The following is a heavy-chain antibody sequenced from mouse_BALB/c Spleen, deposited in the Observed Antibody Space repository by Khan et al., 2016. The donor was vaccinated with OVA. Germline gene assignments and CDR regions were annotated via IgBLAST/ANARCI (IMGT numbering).Heavy chain of an antibody. CDR1: GYTFTDNY. CDR2: IYPGTGNT. J-gene: IGHJ4*01. V-gene: IGHV1-77*01. Sequence: QVQLKQSGAELARPGASVKLSCKTSGYTFTDNYINWVRQRTGQGLEWIGEIYPGTGNTYYNENFKGKATLTADKSSSTAYMQLNSLTSEDSAVYFCARWGGDYKYYYALDYWGQGTSVTVSS. D-gene: IGHD2-13*01. CDR3: ARWGGDYKYYYALDY.